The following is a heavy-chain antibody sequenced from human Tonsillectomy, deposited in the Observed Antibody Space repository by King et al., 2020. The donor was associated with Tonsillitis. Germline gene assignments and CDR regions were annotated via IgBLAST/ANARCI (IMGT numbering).Heavy chain of an antibody. CDR2: ISAYNGNT. CDR3: VSGPVYSSRWSPYYYYGMDV. D-gene: IGHD6-13*01. CDR1: GYTFTSYG. Sequence: VQLVESGAEVKKPGASVKVSCKASGYTFTSYGISWVRQAPGQGLEWMGWISAYNGNTNYAQKLQGRVTMTRDTSTSTAYMELRGLRSDDTAVYYCVSGPVYSSRWSPYYYYGMDVWGQGTTVTVSS. J-gene: IGHJ6*02. V-gene: IGHV1-18*01.